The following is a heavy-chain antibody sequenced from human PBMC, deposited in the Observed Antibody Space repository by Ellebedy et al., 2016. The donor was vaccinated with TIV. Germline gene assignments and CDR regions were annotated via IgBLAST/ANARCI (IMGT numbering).Heavy chain of an antibody. CDR3: VRESNYGAGDY. V-gene: IGHV4-4*07. CDR1: DDSIASHY. CDR2: IFISGST. Sequence: MPSETLSLTCIVSDDSIASHYWSWIRQPAGKGLEWIGRIFISGSTNYNPSLKSLVTLSVDMSKKQFSLKLSSVTAADTAVYYCVRESNYGAGDYWGQGTLVTVSS. D-gene: IGHD4/OR15-4a*01. J-gene: IGHJ4*02.